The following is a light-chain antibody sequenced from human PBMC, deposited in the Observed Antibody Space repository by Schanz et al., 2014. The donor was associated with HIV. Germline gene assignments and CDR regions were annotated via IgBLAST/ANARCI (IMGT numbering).Light chain of an antibody. J-gene: IGLJ3*02. V-gene: IGLV1-40*01. CDR2: DDD. CDR3: QSFDSSLNGVV. CDR1: SSNIGAGYD. Sequence: QSVLMQPPSLSGAPGQRVSLSCNGSSSNIGAGYDVHWYQQFPGTAPKLLIFDDDSRPSGVPDRFSGSKSGTSASLAITGLQADDEADYFCQSFDSSLNGVVFGGGTKVTVL.